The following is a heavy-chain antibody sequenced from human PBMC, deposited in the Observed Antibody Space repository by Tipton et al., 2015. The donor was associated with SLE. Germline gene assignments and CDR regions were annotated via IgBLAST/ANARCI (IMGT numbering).Heavy chain of an antibody. CDR1: VYSSMSDYY. J-gene: IGHJ6*03. CDR3: ARGPDGDDYYMDV. Sequence: TLSLTCAVSVYSSMSDYYWGWIRQPPGKGLEWIGTMYQSGGAHYNPSLKSRITISVDRSKNHFSLRLNSVTAADTAVYYCARGPDGDDYYMDVWGKGTTVTVSS. V-gene: IGHV4-38-2*01. CDR2: MYQSGGA. D-gene: IGHD4-17*01.